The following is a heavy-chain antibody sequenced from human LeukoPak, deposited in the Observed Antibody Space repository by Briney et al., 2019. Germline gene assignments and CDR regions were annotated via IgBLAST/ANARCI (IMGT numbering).Heavy chain of an antibody. CDR3: ARGVNLAAAGTAGSAGNYYYYMDV. D-gene: IGHD6-13*01. CDR1: GYTFTSYG. V-gene: IGHV1-18*01. J-gene: IGHJ6*03. CDR2: ISAYNGNT. Sequence: GASVKVSCKASGYTFTSYGISWVRQAPGQGLEWMGWISAYNGNTNYAQKLQGRVTMTTDTSTSTAYMELSSLSSEDTAVYYCARGVNLAAAGTAGSAGNYYYYMDVWGKGTTVTVSS.